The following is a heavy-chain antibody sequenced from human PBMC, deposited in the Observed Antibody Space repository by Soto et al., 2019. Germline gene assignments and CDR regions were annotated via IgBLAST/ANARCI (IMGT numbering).Heavy chain of an antibody. CDR1: GFTFDDYT. D-gene: IGHD3-22*01. CDR2: ISWDGGST. CDR3: AKEGGTASGYPTRYYYYGMDV. V-gene: IGHV3-43*01. J-gene: IGHJ6*02. Sequence: GGSLRLSCAASGFTFDDYTMHWVRQAPGRGLEWVSLISWDGGSTYYADSVKGRFTISRDNGKNSLYLQMNSLRTEDTALYYCAKEGGTASGYPTRYYYYGMDVWGQGTTVTVSS.